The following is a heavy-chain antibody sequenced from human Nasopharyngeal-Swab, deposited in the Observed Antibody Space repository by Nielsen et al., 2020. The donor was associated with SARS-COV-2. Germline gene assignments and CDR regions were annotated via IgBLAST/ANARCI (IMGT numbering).Heavy chain of an antibody. CDR1: GYTFTSYD. V-gene: IGHV1-8*01. D-gene: IGHD2-21*02. Sequence: ASVKVSCKVSGYTFTSYDINWVRQATGQGLEWMGWMNPNSSNTGYAQKLQGRVTMTTDTSTSTAYMELRSLRSDDTAVYYCARNYCGGDCYTFDYWGQGTLVTVSS. CDR3: ARNYCGGDCYTFDY. J-gene: IGHJ4*02. CDR2: MNPNSSNT.